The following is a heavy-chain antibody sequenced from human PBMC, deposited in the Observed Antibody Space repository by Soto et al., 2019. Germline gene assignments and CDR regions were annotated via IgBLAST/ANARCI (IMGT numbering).Heavy chain of an antibody. CDR1: GGSISGYY. CDR2: IFYRGNT. CDR3: ARERGGWGVTGYYYYYGMDV. V-gene: IGHV4-59*01. J-gene: IGHJ6*02. D-gene: IGHD3-16*01. Sequence: SETLSLTCTVSGGSISGYYWSWIRQPPGKGLEWIGYIFYRGNTLYSPSLQSRVTISVDTSKNQFSLKLSSVTAADTAVYYCARERGGWGVTGYYYYYGMDVWGQGTTVTVSS.